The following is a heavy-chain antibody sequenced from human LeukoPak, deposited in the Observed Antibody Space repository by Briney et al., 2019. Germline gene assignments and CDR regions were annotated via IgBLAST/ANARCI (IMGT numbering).Heavy chain of an antibody. J-gene: IGHJ4*02. CDR1: GGTFSSYE. CDR2: IIPMFGTA. Sequence: ASVKVSCKASGGTFSSYEISWVRQAPGQGLEWMGGIIPMFGTAKYAQKFQGRVTITADKSTSTAYMELSSLRSEDTAVYYCARVADYYDSSGPNAYVDYWGQGTLVTVSS. D-gene: IGHD3-22*01. V-gene: IGHV1-69*06. CDR3: ARVADYYDSSGPNAYVDY.